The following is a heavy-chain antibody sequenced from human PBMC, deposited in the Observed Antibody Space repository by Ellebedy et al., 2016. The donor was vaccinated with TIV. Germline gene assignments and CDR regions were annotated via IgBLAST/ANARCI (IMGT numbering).Heavy chain of an antibody. D-gene: IGHD5-12*01. J-gene: IGHJ5*02. CDR1: GYNFTSYA. V-gene: IGHV1-3*01. CDR2: IIAANGNT. Sequence: ASVKVSCKASGYNFTSYAIHWVRQAPGQRLEWMGWIIAANGNTKYSQNFQGRVTFTRDTSATTAYMEFSSLGSEDTAVYYCARGGVGYFDPWGQGTLVTVSS. CDR3: ARGGVGYFDP.